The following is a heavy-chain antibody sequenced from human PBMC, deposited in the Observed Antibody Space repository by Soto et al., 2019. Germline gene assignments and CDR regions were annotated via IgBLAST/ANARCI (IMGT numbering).Heavy chain of an antibody. CDR3: ARDHFGVVKGIYSYYGMDV. V-gene: IGHV3-48*03. Sequence: GGSLRLSCAASGFTFSSYEMNWVRQAPGKGLEWVSYISGSDDTIWYADSVKGRFTISRDNAKNSLYLQMNSLRAEETAVYYSARDHFGVVKGIYSYYGMDVWGQGTTVTVSS. D-gene: IGHD3-3*01. CDR2: ISGSDDTI. J-gene: IGHJ6*02. CDR1: GFTFSSYE.